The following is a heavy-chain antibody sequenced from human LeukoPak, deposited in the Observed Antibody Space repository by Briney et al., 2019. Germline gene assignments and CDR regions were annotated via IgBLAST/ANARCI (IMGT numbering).Heavy chain of an antibody. CDR3: ARSNWNYPFDI. V-gene: IGHV3-7*01. CDR2: IKQDRSEK. CDR1: GFTFTNYW. Sequence: PGGSLRLSCAASGFTFTNYWMSWVRQAPGKGLELVANIKQDRSEKYYVDSVKGRFTISRDNAKNSLYLQMNSLRAEDTAVYYCARSNWNYPFDIWGQGTMVTVSS. D-gene: IGHD1-7*01. J-gene: IGHJ3*02.